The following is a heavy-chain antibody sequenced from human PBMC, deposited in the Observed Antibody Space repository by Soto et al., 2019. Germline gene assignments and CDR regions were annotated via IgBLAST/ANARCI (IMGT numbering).Heavy chain of an antibody. CDR3: AMVDVYVTPSPQDV. J-gene: IGHJ6*02. CDR2: INTYNGNT. CDR1: GYTFTRYG. Sequence: QVQLVQSGVEVKNPGASVKVSCKASGYTFTRYGVGWARQAPGQGLEWMGWINTYNGNTNYAQNVQGRVTLTTDTXTSTAYMELRSLRSTDTAIYYCAMVDVYVTPSPQDVWGQGTTVIVSS. D-gene: IGHD3-16*01. V-gene: IGHV1-18*01.